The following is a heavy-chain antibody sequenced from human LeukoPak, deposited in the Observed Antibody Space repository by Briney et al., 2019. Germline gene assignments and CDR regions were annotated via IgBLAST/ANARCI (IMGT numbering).Heavy chain of an antibody. D-gene: IGHD2-2*01. CDR3: ARDGCSSTSCYRHYYYGMDV. CDR2: IYTSGST. V-gene: IGHV4-4*07. CDR1: GGSISSYY. Sequence: PSETLSLTCTVSGGSISSYYWSWLRQPAGKGLEWIGRIYTSGSTNYNPSLKSRVTMSVDTSKNQFSLKLSSVTAADTAVYYCARDGCSSTSCYRHYYYGMDVWGQGTTVTVSS. J-gene: IGHJ6*02.